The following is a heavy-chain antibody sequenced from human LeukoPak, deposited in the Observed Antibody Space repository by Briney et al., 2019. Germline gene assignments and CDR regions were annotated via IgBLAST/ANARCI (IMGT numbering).Heavy chain of an antibody. V-gene: IGHV3-53*01. CDR3: ARAVAGEDWYFDL. D-gene: IGHD6-19*01. CDR2: IYSGGST. Sequence: GGSLRLSCAASGFTVSSNYMSWVRQAPGKGLEWVSVIYSGGSTYYADSVKGRFTISRDNSKNTLYFQMNSLRAEDTAVYYCARAVAGEDWYFDLWGRGTLVTVSS. J-gene: IGHJ2*01. CDR1: GFTVSSNY.